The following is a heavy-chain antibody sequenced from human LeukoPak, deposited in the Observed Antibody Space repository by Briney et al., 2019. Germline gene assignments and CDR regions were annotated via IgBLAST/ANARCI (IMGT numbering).Heavy chain of an antibody. D-gene: IGHD5-12*01. CDR3: AKDQGGYDYCDY. J-gene: IGHJ4*02. CDR2: IYSGGST. V-gene: IGHV3-66*01. CDR1: EFSVGSNY. Sequence: GGSLRLSCAASEFSVGSNYMTWVRQAPGKGLERVSLIYSGGSTYYADSVKGRFTISRDNSKNTLYLQMNSLRAEDTAVYYCAKDQGGYDYCDYWGQGTLVTVSS.